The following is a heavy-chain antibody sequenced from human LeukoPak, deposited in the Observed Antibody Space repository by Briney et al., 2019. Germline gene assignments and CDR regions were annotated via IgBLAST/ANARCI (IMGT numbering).Heavy chain of an antibody. CDR1: GYTLTELS. V-gene: IGHV1-24*01. Sequence: ASVKVSCKVSGYTLTELSMHWVRQAPGKGLEWMGGFDPEDGETIYAQKFQGRVTMIEDTSTDTAYMELSSLRSEDTAVYYCATPSRLVPAAIQAFDIWGQGTMVTVSS. D-gene: IGHD2-2*02. CDR3: ATPSRLVPAAIQAFDI. J-gene: IGHJ3*02. CDR2: FDPEDGET.